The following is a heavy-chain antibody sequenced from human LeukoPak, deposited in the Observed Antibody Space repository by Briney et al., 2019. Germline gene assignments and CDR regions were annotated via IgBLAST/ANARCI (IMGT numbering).Heavy chain of an antibody. J-gene: IGHJ3*02. D-gene: IGHD3-22*01. Sequence: GGSLRLSCAASGFTFSSYWMHWVRQAPGKGLVWVSRINSDGSTTSYADSVMGRFTISRDDSENTAFLQMDSLNTDDTAVYYCTKYRGTADYYAASDIWGQGTVVTVSS. CDR2: INSDGSTT. CDR3: TKYRGTADYYAASDI. CDR1: GFTFSSYW. V-gene: IGHV3-74*01.